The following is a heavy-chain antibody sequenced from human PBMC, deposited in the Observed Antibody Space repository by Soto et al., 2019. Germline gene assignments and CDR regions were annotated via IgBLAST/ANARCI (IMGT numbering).Heavy chain of an antibody. Sequence: GGSLRLSCAASEFTFSSYSMNWVRQAPGKGLEWVSYISSSSSTIYYADSVKGRFTISRDNSKNILYLQINSLRAEDTAVYYCAKDRSSDRPYYFDSRGQGLLVT. CDR2: ISSSSSTI. V-gene: IGHV3-48*01. J-gene: IGHJ4*02. CDR3: AKDRSSDRPYYFDS. D-gene: IGHD6-19*01. CDR1: EFTFSSYS.